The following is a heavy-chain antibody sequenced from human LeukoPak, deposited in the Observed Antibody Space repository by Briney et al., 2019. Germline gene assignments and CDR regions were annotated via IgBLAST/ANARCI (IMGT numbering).Heavy chain of an antibody. Sequence: GGSLRLSCAASGFTFSSYAMSWVRQAPGKGLEWVSAISGSGGSTYYADSVKGRFTISRDNSKNTLYLQMNSLRAEDTAVYFCAKGKWETASYDPWDYWGQGTLVTVSS. CDR1: GFTFSSYA. CDR2: ISGSGGST. D-gene: IGHD2-21*02. J-gene: IGHJ4*02. CDR3: AKGKWETASYDPWDY. V-gene: IGHV3-23*01.